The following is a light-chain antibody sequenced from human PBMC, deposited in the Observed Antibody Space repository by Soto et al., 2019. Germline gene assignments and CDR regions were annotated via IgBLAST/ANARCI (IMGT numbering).Light chain of an antibody. CDR1: QSIHKW. Sequence: DILLTQSPSTLSASVGDSVTISCRASQSIHKWLAWYQHKPGKAPNLLIYEVSTLHSGVPSRFSGSGSGTEFTLTISSLRPDDFATYYCQHYSGDRATFGQGTKVDIK. J-gene: IGKJ1*01. CDR3: QHYSGDRAT. CDR2: EVS. V-gene: IGKV1-5*03.